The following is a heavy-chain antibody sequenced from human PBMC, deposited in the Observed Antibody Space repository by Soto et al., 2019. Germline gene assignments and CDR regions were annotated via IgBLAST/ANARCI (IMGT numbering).Heavy chain of an antibody. D-gene: IGHD4-17*01. V-gene: IGHV4-59*01. CDR2: IYYSGST. CDR3: ASTVTISWFDY. CDR1: GGSISSYY. J-gene: IGHJ4*02. Sequence: SETLSLTCTVSGGSISSYYWSWIRQPPGKGLEWIGYIYYSGSTNYNPSLKSRVTISVDTSKNQFSLKLSSVTAADTAVYYCASTVTISWFDYWGQGTLVTVSS.